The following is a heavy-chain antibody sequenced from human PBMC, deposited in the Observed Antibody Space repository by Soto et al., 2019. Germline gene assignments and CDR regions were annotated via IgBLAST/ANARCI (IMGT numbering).Heavy chain of an antibody. CDR1: GFTFSSYS. Sequence: EVQLVESGGGLVQRGGSLRLSCAASGFTFSSYSMHWVRQAPGKGLEWVSYITSSISTIYYADSMKGRFTISRDNAKNSLYLQMTSLRDEDTAVYYCARWEIVAAASGYGMDVWGQGTTVTVSS. D-gene: IGHD5-12*01. CDR3: ARWEIVAAASGYGMDV. CDR2: ITSSISTI. J-gene: IGHJ6*02. V-gene: IGHV3-48*02.